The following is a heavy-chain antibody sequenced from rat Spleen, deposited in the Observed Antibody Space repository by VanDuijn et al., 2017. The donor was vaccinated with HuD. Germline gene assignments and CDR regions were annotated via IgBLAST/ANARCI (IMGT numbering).Heavy chain of an antibody. CDR2: ISTGGGNT. Sequence: EVQLVESGGGLVQPGRSLKLSCAASGFTFSDYYMAWVRQAPTEGLEWVASISTGGGNTYYRDSVKGRFTISRDNAKSTLYLQMGSLRSEDTATYYCTTDTFYDVTYYPGGFDYWGQGVMVTVSS. CDR3: TTDTFYDVTYYPGGFDY. D-gene: IGHD1-12*02. V-gene: IGHV5S23*01. CDR1: GFTFSDYY. J-gene: IGHJ2*01.